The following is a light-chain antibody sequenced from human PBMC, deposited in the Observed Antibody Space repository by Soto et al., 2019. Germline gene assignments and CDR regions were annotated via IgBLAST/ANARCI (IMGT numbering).Light chain of an antibody. CDR3: QQYYNWWT. J-gene: IGKJ1*01. CDR1: QTINSN. Sequence: EIVMTQSPATLSVSPGERATLSCRASQTINSNLAWYQQKPGQAPRLLIHGATTRATGIPARFSGSGSGTEFTLTISSLQSEDYAVYHCQQYYNWWTFGQGTKVDIK. CDR2: GAT. V-gene: IGKV3-15*01.